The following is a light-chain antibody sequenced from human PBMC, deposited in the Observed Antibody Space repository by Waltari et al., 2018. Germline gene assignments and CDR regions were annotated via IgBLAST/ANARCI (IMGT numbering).Light chain of an antibody. CDR1: QSISGR. CDR3: QQYDSYPLT. CDR2: KAY. V-gene: IGKV1-5*03. J-gene: IGKJ4*01. Sequence: DIRMTQSPSTLSAFVGDRVIITCRASQSISGRLAWYQQKPGKAPKILITKAYSLQSGVPSRFTGSVSGSEFTLTITSLQSDDFATYFCQQYDSYPLTFGGGTKVEIK.